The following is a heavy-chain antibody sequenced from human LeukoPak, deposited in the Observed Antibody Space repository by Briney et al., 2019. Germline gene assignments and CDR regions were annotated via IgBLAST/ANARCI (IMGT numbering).Heavy chain of an antibody. Sequence: SQTLSLTFAISGDSVSSNNVAWNWIRQAPSRGLEWLGRTYYRSKWYDDYAVSVKSRITINADTSQNQFSLQLNSVTPEDTAIYYCAREGYSFDYWGQGTLVTVSS. CDR3: AREGYSFDY. J-gene: IGHJ4*02. V-gene: IGHV6-1*01. CDR1: GDSVSSNNVA. CDR2: TYYRSKWYD.